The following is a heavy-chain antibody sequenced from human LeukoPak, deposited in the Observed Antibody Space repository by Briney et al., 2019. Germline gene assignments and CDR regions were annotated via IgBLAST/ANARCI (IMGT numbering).Heavy chain of an antibody. V-gene: IGHV3-21*01. Sequence: GGSLRLSCAASGFTFSSYSMNWVRQAPGKGLEWVSSISSSSSYIYYADSVKGRFTISRDNAKNSLYLQMNSLRAEDTAVYYCAREVATAAVANWFDPWGQGTLVTVSS. D-gene: IGHD6-13*01. J-gene: IGHJ5*02. CDR2: ISSSSSYI. CDR3: AREVATAAVANWFDP. CDR1: GFTFSSYS.